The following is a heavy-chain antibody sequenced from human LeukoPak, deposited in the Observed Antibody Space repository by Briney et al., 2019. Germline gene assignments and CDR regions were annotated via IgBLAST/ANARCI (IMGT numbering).Heavy chain of an antibody. CDR1: GFTFSTYV. J-gene: IGHJ6*02. Sequence: GGSLRLSCAASGFTFSTYVMNWVRQAPGKGLEWVSTISDCGGSTYYADSVKGRFTISRDNSKSTLYLQMNSLRAEDTAVYYCGRYYVMDVWGQGTSVTVSS. CDR3: GRYYVMDV. V-gene: IGHV3-23*01. CDR2: ISDCGGST.